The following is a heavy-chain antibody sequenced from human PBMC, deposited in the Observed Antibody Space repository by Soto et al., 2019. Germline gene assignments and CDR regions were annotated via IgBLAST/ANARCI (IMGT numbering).Heavy chain of an antibody. CDR1: GDSLSSRGYY. CDR2: IYHNGRT. CDR3: AREGEGGYCSGGSCPGYAFDI. V-gene: IGHV4-30-2*01. J-gene: IGHJ3*02. D-gene: IGHD2-15*01. Sequence: SETLSLTCTVSGDSLSSRGYYWSWVRQHPGKGLEWIGYIYHNGRTYYNQSLKSRVTISVDRSKNQFFLRLRSVTAADTAVYYCAREGEGGYCSGGSCPGYAFDIWGQGTMVTVSS.